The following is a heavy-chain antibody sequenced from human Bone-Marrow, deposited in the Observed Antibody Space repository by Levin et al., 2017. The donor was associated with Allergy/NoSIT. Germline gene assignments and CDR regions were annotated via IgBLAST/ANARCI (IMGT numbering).Heavy chain of an antibody. CDR3: ARERLDTVMVLDL. D-gene: IGHD5-18*01. CDR1: GFTFSTES. J-gene: IGHJ5*02. CDR2: ISGSGSAI. Sequence: RAGGSLRLSCAASGFTFSTESMNWVRQVPGKGLEWISYISGSGSAIYYADSVKGRFIISRDNDKNSLYLQMNSLRVEDSAIYYCARERLDTVMVLDLWGQGTLVTVSS. V-gene: IGHV3-48*01.